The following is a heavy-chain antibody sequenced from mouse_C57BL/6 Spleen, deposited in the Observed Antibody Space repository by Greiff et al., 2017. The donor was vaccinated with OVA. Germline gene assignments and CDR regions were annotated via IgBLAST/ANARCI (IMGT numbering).Heavy chain of an antibody. V-gene: IGHV1-26*01. J-gene: IGHJ2*01. D-gene: IGHD1-1*01. CDR2: INPNNGGT. CDR1: GYTFTDYY. CDR3: ARSGYYGSSGDY. Sequence: EVQLQQSGPELVKPGASVKISCKASGYTFTDYYMNWVKQSHGKSLEWIGDINPNNGGTSYNQKFKGKATLPVDKSSSTAYMELRSLTSEDSADYYCARSGYYGSSGDYWGQGTTLTVSS.